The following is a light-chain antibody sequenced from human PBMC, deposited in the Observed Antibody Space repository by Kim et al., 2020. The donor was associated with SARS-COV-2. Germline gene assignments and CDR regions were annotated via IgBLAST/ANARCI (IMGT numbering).Light chain of an antibody. CDR2: GKN. V-gene: IGLV3-19*01. CDR1: SLRSYY. Sequence: SSELTQDPAVSVALGQTVRITCQGDSLRSYYATWYQQKPGQDPIVVIYGKNNRPSGIPDRFSGSSTGNTASLTITVTQAGDEADYYCNSRDSNDNVVFGGGTQLTVL. CDR3: NSRDSNDNVV. J-gene: IGLJ2*01.